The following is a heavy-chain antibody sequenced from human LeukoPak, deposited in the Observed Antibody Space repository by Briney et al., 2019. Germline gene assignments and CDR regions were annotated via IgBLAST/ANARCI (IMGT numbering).Heavy chain of an antibody. D-gene: IGHD2-2*01. J-gene: IGHJ2*01. CDR2: INHSGST. CDR1: GGSFSGYY. CDR3: ARVGRVVVPAAKRTHWYFDL. Sequence: PSETLSLTCAVYGGSFSGYYWSWIRQPPGKGLEWIGEINHSGSTNYNPSLKSRVTISVDTSKNQFSLKLSSVTAADTAVYYCARVGRVVVPAAKRTHWYFDLWGRGTLVTVFS. V-gene: IGHV4-34*01.